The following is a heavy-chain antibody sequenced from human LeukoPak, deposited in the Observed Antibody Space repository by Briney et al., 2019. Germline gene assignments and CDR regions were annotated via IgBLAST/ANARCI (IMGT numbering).Heavy chain of an antibody. CDR3: AKSTTVTTQQRGYFDY. J-gene: IGHJ4*02. D-gene: IGHD4-11*01. Sequence: GGSLRLSCAASGFAFSSYGMHWVRQAPGKGLEWVAVISYDESNKYFADSVKGRFTISRDNPKNTLYLQMNSLRPEDTAVYYCAKSTTVTTQQRGYFDYWGQGTLVTVSS. CDR2: ISYDESNK. V-gene: IGHV3-30*18. CDR1: GFAFSSYG.